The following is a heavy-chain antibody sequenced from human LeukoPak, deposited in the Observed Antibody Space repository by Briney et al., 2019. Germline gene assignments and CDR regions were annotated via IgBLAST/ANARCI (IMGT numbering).Heavy chain of an antibody. CDR1: GFTFSSYG. CDR2: IRYDGSNK. Sequence: PGGSLRLSCAASGFTFSSYGMHWVRQAPGKGLEWVAFIRYDGSNKYYADSVKGRFTISRDNSKNTLYLQMNSLRAGDTAVYYFAKDLHGKRGFDYWGQGTLVTVSS. V-gene: IGHV3-30*02. J-gene: IGHJ4*02. CDR3: AKDLHGKRGFDY.